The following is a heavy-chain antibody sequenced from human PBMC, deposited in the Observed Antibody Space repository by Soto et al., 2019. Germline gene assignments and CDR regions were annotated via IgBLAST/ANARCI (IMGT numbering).Heavy chain of an antibody. V-gene: IGHV1-3*01. CDR2: INAGNGNT. CDR3: ARVEGGYGRYAFDI. J-gene: IGHJ3*02. CDR1: GYTFTSYA. Sequence: ASVKVSCKASGYTFTSYAMHWVRQAPGQRLEWMGWINAGNGNTKYSQKFQGRVTITRDTSASTAYMELSSLRSEDTAVYYCARVEGGYGRYAFDIWGQGTMVTVSS. D-gene: IGHD3-16*01.